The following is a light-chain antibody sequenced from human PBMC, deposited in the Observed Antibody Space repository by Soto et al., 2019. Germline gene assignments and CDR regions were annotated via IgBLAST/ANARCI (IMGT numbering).Light chain of an antibody. V-gene: IGKV1-39*02. CDR2: AAS. CDR3: QQYGRSPT. Sequence: DIQLTQSPSFLSASVGDRVTITCRASETISTFLNWYQQKPGKAPDLLIYAASTLQSGVPSRFSGSGSGTDFTLTISRLEPEDFVVCYCQQYGRSPTFGQGTKVDIK. CDR1: ETISTF. J-gene: IGKJ1*01.